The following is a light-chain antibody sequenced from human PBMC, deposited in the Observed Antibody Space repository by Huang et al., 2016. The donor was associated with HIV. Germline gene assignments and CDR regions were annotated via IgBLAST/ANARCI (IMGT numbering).Light chain of an antibody. Sequence: AIQLTQSPSSLSASVGDRVTISCRASQDISSDLAWYQKKPGKAPNLLIYDASTLQDGVPSSFSGSGSGTDFTVTISSLQPEDFATYYCQQLHTYPYTFGQGTELEIK. CDR1: QDISSD. J-gene: IGKJ2*01. V-gene: IGKV1-13*02. CDR3: QQLHTYPYT. CDR2: DAS.